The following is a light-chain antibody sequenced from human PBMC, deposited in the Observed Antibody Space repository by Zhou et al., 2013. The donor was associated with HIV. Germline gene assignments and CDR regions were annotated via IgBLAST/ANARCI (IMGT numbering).Light chain of an antibody. J-gene: IGKJ4*01. V-gene: IGKV1-33*01. CDR1: QHISNY. CDR2: DAS. Sequence: DIQMTQSPSSLVASVGDRVTITCQASQHISNYLNWYQQKPGKAPKLLIYDASNLKAGVPARFSGSGSGTDFSLTISSLQPEDVATYYCQQYDNLLLTFGGGTKVEIK. CDR3: QQYDNLLLT.